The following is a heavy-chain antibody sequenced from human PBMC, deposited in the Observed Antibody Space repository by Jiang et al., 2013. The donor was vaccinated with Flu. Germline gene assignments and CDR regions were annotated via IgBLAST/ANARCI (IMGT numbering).Heavy chain of an antibody. V-gene: IGHV4-39*01. CDR2: IYYSGST. D-gene: IGHD3-10*01. J-gene: IGHJ5*02. CDR3: ARAPTHGITMVRAGRRWFDP. Sequence: EWIGSIYYSGSTYHNPSLQESSHHILDTSKNQFSLKLSSVTAADTAVYYCARAPTHGITMVRAGRRWFDPWGQGTLVTVSS.